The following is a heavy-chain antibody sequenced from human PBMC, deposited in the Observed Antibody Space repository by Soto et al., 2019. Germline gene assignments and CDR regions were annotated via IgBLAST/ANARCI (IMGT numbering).Heavy chain of an antibody. CDR3: ARYYTASTSAVHEVDY. J-gene: IGHJ4*02. CDR2: ISSSSSYI. D-gene: IGHD2-8*02. V-gene: IGHV3-21*01. Sequence: PGGSLILSCAASGFTFSSYSMNGVRQAPGKGLEWVSSISSSSSYIYYADSVKGRFTISRDNAKNSLYLQMNSLRAEDTAVYYWARYYTASTSAVHEVDYWGQGTLVTVSS. CDR1: GFTFSSYS.